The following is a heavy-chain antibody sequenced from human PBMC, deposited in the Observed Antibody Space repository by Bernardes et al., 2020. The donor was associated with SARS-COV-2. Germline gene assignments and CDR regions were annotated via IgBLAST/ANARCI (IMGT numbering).Heavy chain of an antibody. J-gene: IGHJ6*02. V-gene: IGHV4-39*01. CDR2: IYYSGTT. CDR3: ATVFCSTTSCYNPSDPYYYYYGLDV. Sequence: SETLSLTCTVSGGSISNSPYYWGWIRQPPGKGLEWIGSIYYSGTTSYNPSLKSRITISVDTSKNQFSLTLTSVTAADTAVYYCATVFCSTTSCYNPSDPYYYYYGLDVWGQGTTVTVSS. CDR1: GGSISNSPYY. D-gene: IGHD2-2*01.